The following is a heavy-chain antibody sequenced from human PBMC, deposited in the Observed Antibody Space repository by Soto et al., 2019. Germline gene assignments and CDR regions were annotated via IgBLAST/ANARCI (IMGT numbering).Heavy chain of an antibody. CDR1: GFTFSSYA. CDR2: ISGSGGST. V-gene: IGHV3-23*01. J-gene: IGHJ6*02. Sequence: GGSLRLSCAASGFTFSSYAMSWVRQAPGKGLEWVSAISGSGGSTYYADSVKGRFTISRDNSKNTLYLQMNSLRAEDTAVYYCAKGTNRYYDFWSGSYYGMDVWGQGTTVTVSS. CDR3: AKGTNRYYDFWSGSYYGMDV. D-gene: IGHD3-3*01.